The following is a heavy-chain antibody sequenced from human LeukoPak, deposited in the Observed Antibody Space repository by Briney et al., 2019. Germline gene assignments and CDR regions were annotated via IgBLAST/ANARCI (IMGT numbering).Heavy chain of an antibody. Sequence: PSETLSLTCAVYGGSFSGYYWSWIRQPPGKGLEWIGEINHSGSTNYNPSLKSRVTISVDTSKNQFSLKLSSVTAADTAVYYCARLRGDSGSYYRWFDPWGQGTLVTLSS. CDR3: ARLRGDSGSYYRWFDP. D-gene: IGHD1-26*01. J-gene: IGHJ5*02. V-gene: IGHV4-34*01. CDR1: GGSFSGYY. CDR2: INHSGST.